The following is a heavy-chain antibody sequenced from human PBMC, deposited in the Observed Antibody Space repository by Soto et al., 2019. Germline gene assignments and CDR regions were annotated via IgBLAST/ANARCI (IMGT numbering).Heavy chain of an antibody. CDR2: IYHSGST. Sequence: PSETLSLTCAVSGGSISSGYYWGWIRQPPGKGLEWIGSIYHSGSTYYNPSLKSRVTISVDTSKNQFSLKLSSVTAADTAVYYCARDFRASSSRWYTHGAFDIWGQGTMVTVSS. D-gene: IGHD6-19*01. V-gene: IGHV4-38-2*02. CDR1: GGSISSGYY. CDR3: ARDFRASSSRWYTHGAFDI. J-gene: IGHJ3*02.